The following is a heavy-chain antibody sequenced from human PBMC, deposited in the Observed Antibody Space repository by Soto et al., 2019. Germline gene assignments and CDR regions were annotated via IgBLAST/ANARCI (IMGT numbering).Heavy chain of an antibody. D-gene: IGHD2-2*01. CDR2: IYYSGST. CDR1: GDSISSSSYY. CDR3: ARQGCSSTSCYAPYYYYMDV. V-gene: IGHV4-39*01. J-gene: IGHJ6*03. Sequence: PSETLSLTCTVSGDSISSSSYYWGWIRQPPGKGLEWIGNIYYSGSTYYNPSLKSRVTISVDTSKNQFSLKLSSVTAADTAVYYCARQGCSSTSCYAPYYYYMDVWGKGTTVTVSS.